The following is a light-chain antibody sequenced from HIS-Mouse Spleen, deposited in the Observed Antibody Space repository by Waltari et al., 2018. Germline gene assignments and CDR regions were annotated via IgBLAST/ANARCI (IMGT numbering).Light chain of an antibody. CDR2: LNSDGSH. Sequence: QLVLTQSPSASASLGASVKLTCTLRSGHSSYAIAWPPQQPEKGPRYLMKLNSDGSHSKGDGIPDRFSGSSSGAERYLTISSLQSEDEADYYCQTWGTGIPVFGGGTKLTVL. J-gene: IGLJ3*02. V-gene: IGLV4-69*01. CDR3: QTWGTGIPV. CDR1: SGHSSYA.